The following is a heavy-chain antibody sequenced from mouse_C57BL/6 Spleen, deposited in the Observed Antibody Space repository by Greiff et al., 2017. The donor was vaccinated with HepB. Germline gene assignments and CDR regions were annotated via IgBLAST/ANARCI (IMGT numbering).Heavy chain of an antibody. Sequence: QVQLKESGPELVKPGASVKISCKASGYAFSSSWMNWVKQRPGKGLEWIGRIYPGDGDTNYNGKFKGKATLTADKSSSTAYMQLSSLTSEDSAVYFCARWETGSYFDYWGQGTTLTVSS. CDR2: IYPGDGDT. CDR1: GYAFSSSW. J-gene: IGHJ2*01. V-gene: IGHV1-82*01. D-gene: IGHD4-1*01. CDR3: ARWETGSYFDY.